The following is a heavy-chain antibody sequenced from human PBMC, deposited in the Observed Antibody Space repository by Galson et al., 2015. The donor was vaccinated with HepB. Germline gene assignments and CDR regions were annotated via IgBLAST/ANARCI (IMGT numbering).Heavy chain of an antibody. V-gene: IGHV3-30-3*01. J-gene: IGHJ4*02. CDR2: TSDDGITL. Sequence: SLILYCSASGSTFTAYAMHWVRPAPGNRLPWVAATSDDGITLYYADSVKGRFTISRDNSKDTLYLQMNSRRPDATAVYYCARDPVGAFDVWGQGTLVTISS. CDR1: GSTFTAYA. D-gene: IGHD1-26*01. CDR3: ARDPVGAFDV.